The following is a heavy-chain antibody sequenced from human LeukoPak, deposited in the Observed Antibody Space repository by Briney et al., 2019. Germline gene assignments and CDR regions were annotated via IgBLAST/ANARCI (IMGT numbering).Heavy chain of an antibody. CDR3: ARDIYGDEDFDY. V-gene: IGHV3-48*03. Sequence: PGGSLRLSCVGSGFSLSGDWMTWVRQAPGTGLEWVSYITSSGDIKTYADPVKGRFTMSRDDAKNSVYLQMNSLRPEDTAVYYCARDIYGDEDFDYWGQGTLVSVSS. D-gene: IGHD3-10*01. J-gene: IGHJ4*02. CDR2: ITSSGDIK. CDR1: GFSLSGDW.